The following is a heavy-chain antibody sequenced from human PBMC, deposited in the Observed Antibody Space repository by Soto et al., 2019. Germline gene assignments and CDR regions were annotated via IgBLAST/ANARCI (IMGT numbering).Heavy chain of an antibody. J-gene: IGHJ4*02. Sequence: ASVKVSCKASGYTFTSYDINWVRQATGQGLEWMGWMNPNSGNTGYAQKFQGRVTMTRNTSISTAYMELSSLRSEDTAVYYCARGSVGYCTNGVCYPPPLDYWGQGTLVTVSS. D-gene: IGHD2-8*01. CDR1: GYTFTSYD. CDR3: ARGSVGYCTNGVCYPPPLDY. CDR2: MNPNSGNT. V-gene: IGHV1-8*01.